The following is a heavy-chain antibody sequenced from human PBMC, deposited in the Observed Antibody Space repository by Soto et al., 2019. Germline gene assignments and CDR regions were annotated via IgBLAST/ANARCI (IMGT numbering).Heavy chain of an antibody. J-gene: IGHJ6*02. D-gene: IGHD3-22*01. CDR3: ARDRYYYDSSGYYPSWGYYYGMDV. V-gene: IGHV1-46*03. CDR2: INPSGGST. Sequence: GASVKVSCKASGYTFTSYYMHWVRQAPGQGLEWMGIINPSGGSTSYAQKFQGRVTMTRDTSTSTVYMELSSLRSEDTAVYYCARDRYYYDSSGYYPSWGYYYGMDVWGQGTTVTVSS. CDR1: GYTFTSYY.